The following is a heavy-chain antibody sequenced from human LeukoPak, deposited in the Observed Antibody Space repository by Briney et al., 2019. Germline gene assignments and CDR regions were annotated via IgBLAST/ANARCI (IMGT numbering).Heavy chain of an antibody. CDR3: ARHRTGYSYGYYYYYMDV. J-gene: IGHJ6*03. D-gene: IGHD5-18*01. Sequence: SETLSLTCTVSGGSISSYYWGWIRQPPGKGLEWIGSIYYSGSTYYNPSLKSRVTISVDTSKNQFSLKLSSVTAADTAVYYCARHRTGYSYGYYYYYMDVWGKGTTVTISS. CDR2: IYYSGST. V-gene: IGHV4-39*01. CDR1: GGSISSYY.